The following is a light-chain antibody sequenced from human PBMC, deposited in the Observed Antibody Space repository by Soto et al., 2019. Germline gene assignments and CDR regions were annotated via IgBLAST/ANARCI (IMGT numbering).Light chain of an antibody. CDR2: SNS. CDR1: SSNIGSNT. Sequence: QSVLTQPPSASGTPGQRVTISCSGGSSNIGSNTVNWYQQLPGTAPNLLIYSNSQPPSGVPDRFSGSKSGTSASLAISGLQSEDEADYYCAARDDSLNAVVFGGGTKLTVL. V-gene: IGLV1-44*01. J-gene: IGLJ2*01. CDR3: AARDDSLNAVV.